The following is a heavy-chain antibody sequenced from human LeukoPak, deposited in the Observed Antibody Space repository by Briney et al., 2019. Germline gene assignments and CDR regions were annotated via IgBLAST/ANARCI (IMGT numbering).Heavy chain of an antibody. D-gene: IGHD5-18*01. CDR1: GFTFSSYS. CDR2: ISSSSSYI. J-gene: IGHJ4*02. CDR3: ARTTGYSYGYVRGPSFDY. V-gene: IGHV3-21*01. Sequence: GGSLRLSCAASGFTFSSYSMNWVRQAPGKGLEWVSSISSSSSYIYYADSVKGRFTISRDNAKNSLYLQMNSLRAEDTAVYYCARTTGYSYGYVRGPSFDYWGQGTLVTVSS.